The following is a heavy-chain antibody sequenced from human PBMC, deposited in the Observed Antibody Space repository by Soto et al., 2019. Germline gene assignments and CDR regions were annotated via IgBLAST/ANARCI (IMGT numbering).Heavy chain of an antibody. J-gene: IGHJ4*02. V-gene: IGHV4-39*01. CDR3: ARLSGRRYFQY. D-gene: IGHD6-6*01. CDR1: GGAIYSPSYY. Sequence: SETLSLTCTVSGGAIYSPSYYWGWIRQTPGKGLEYIGSIYYSGSTFNNPSLGRRVVISLDASKKQVSLNLSSATAADTAVYYCARLSGRRYFQYWGQGARVTVPQ. CDR2: IYYSGST.